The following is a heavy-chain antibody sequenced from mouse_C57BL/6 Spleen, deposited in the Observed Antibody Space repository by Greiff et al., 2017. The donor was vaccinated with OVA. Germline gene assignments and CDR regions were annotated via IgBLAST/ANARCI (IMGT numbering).Heavy chain of an antibody. Sequence: EVQRVESGGGLVQPGGSMKLSCAASGFTFSDAWMDWVRQSPEKGLEWVAEIRNKANNHATYYAESVKGRFTISRDDSKSSVYLQMNSLRAEDTGIYYCTRNAIGNRPYFDYWGKGTTLTVSS. J-gene: IGHJ2*01. D-gene: IGHD2-14*01. CDR2: IRNKANNHAT. CDR1: GFTFSDAW. V-gene: IGHV6-6*01. CDR3: TRNAIGNRPYFDY.